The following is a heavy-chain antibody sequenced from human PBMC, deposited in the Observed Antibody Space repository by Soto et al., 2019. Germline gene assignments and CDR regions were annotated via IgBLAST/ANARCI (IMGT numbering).Heavy chain of an antibody. Sequence: PSETLSLTCTVSGGSISSGGYYWSWIRQHPGKGLEWIGYIYYSGSTYYNPSLKSRVTISVDTSKNQFSLKLSSVTAADTAVYYCARADVGTGTTRWFDPWGQGTLVTVSS. V-gene: IGHV4-31*03. CDR3: ARADVGTGTTRWFDP. J-gene: IGHJ5*02. CDR1: GGSISSGGYY. CDR2: IYYSGST. D-gene: IGHD1-7*01.